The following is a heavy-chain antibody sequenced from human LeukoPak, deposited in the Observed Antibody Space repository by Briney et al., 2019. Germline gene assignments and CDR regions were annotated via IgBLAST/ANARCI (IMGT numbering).Heavy chain of an antibody. CDR1: EFIFSTHS. CDR3: ARDRYDYVWGSYRDY. V-gene: IGHV3-21*04. D-gene: IGHD3-16*02. CDR2: ISSSSSYI. J-gene: IGHJ4*02. Sequence: GGSLRLSCAASEFIFSTHSMNWVRQAPGKGLEWVSSISSSSSYINYADSEKGRFTISRDDAKDSLYLQMNGLRAEDTAVYYCARDRYDYVWGSYRDYWGQGTLVTVSS.